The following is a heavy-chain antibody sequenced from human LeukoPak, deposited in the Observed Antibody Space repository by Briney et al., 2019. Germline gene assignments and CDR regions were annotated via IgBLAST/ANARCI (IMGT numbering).Heavy chain of an antibody. CDR3: TRDRSTWST. CDR2: IRNKFYGGTT. D-gene: IGHD6-13*01. V-gene: IGHV3-49*04. Sequence: GGSLRLSCTASGFTFGDYAMSWVRQAPGKGLEWVGFIRNKFYGGTTENAASVKGRFTISRDDSKSIAYLQMDSLKTEDTAVYYCTRDRSTWSTWGQGTLVTVSS. J-gene: IGHJ5*02. CDR1: GFTFGDYA.